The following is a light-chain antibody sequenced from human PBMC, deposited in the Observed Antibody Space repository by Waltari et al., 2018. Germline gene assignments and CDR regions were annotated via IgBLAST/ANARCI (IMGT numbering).Light chain of an antibody. V-gene: IGKV4-1*01. CDR3: QKYYFSPPT. Sequence: DIVMTQSPDSLSLSLGERATFNCRSSHNVLYSSSNKNYLAWYQQKPGQPPKLLIYWASTRESGVPDRCSGSGSGTDFTLTISSLQAEDVAVYYCQKYYFSPPTFGPGTKVDIK. CDR2: WAS. CDR1: HNVLYSSSNKNY. J-gene: IGKJ3*01.